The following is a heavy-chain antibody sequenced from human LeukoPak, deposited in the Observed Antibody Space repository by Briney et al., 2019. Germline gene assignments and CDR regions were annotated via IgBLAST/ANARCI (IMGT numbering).Heavy chain of an antibody. V-gene: IGHV3-30*02. CDR3: ARDLRYYYYYGMDV. Sequence: GGSLKLSCSTFGFTFSDYAFHWVRQAPGKGLEWVAFIRLDGITAYYTDSVKGRFTISRDNSKKTLFLQMNSLRAEDTAVYYCARDLRYYYYYGMDVWGQGTTVTVSS. CDR1: GFTFSDYA. J-gene: IGHJ6*02. CDR2: IRLDGITA.